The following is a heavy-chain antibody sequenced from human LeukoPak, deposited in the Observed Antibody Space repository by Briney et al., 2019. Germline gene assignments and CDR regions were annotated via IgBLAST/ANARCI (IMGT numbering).Heavy chain of an antibody. CDR3: ARDHFEGAVAA. D-gene: IGHD6-19*01. CDR1: GFTFSSYW. CDR2: IKQDGSEK. Sequence: GGSLRLSCAASGFTFSSYWMSWVRQAPGKGLEWVANIKQDGSEKYYVDSVKGRFTISRDNAKNSLYLQMNCLRAEDTAVYYCARDHFEGAVAAWGQGTLVTVSS. J-gene: IGHJ4*02. V-gene: IGHV3-7*01.